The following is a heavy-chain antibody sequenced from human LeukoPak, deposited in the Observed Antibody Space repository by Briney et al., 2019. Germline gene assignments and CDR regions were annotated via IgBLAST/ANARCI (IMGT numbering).Heavy chain of an antibody. V-gene: IGHV3-23*01. D-gene: IGHD3-3*01. CDR3: AKESNYDFWGGYFPFDY. Sequence: GASLRLSCVASGFTLSSYAMSWVRQAPGKGQEWVSTIRDSGNSTYYADSVKGRFTISRDNSKNTLYLQMNSLRAEDTAVYYCAKESNYDFWGGYFPFDYWGQGTLVTVSS. CDR1: GFTLSSYA. CDR2: IRDSGNST. J-gene: IGHJ4*02.